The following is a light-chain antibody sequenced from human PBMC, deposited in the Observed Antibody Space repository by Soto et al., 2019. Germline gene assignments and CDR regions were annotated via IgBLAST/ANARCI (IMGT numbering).Light chain of an antibody. CDR3: HQYHGWPWT. CDR2: GAS. V-gene: IGKV3-15*01. Sequence: EIVMTQSPATLSVSPGERATLSCRASQSVSSNLAWYQQKPGQAPRLLIYGASTRATGIPARFSGSGSGTEFTLTITGLQSEDSAIYYCHQYHGWPWTFGQGTKVDIK. CDR1: QSVSSN. J-gene: IGKJ1*01.